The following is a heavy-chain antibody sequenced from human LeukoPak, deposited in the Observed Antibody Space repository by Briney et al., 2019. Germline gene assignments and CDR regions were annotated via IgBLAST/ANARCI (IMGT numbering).Heavy chain of an antibody. D-gene: IGHD2-21*02. CDR3: ASSPAVAVTASGAFDI. Sequence: ASVKVSCKVSGYTLTELSMRWVRQAPGKGLEWMGGFDPEDGETIYAQKFQGRVTMTEDTSTDTAYMELSSLRSEDTAVYYCASSPAVAVTASGAFDIWGQGTMVTVSS. J-gene: IGHJ3*02. CDR2: FDPEDGET. CDR1: GYTLTELS. V-gene: IGHV1-24*01.